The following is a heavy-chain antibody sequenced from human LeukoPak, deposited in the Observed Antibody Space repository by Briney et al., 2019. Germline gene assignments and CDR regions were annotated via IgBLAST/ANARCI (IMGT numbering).Heavy chain of an antibody. CDR1: GFTFSSYE. Sequence: GGSLRLSCAASGFTFSSYEMNRVRQAPGKGLEWVSYISSSGSTIYYADSVKGRFTISRDNAKNSLYLQMNGLRAEDTAVYYCLRDEVGATTEFDYWGQGTLVTVAS. J-gene: IGHJ4*02. D-gene: IGHD1-26*01. CDR3: LRDEVGATTEFDY. CDR2: ISSSGSTI. V-gene: IGHV3-48*03.